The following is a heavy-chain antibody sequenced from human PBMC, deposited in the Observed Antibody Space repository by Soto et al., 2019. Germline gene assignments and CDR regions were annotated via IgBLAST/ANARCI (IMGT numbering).Heavy chain of an antibody. Sequence: SETLSLTCAVYGGSFSGYYWSWIRQPPGKGLEWIGEINHSGSTNYNPSLKSRVTISVDTSKNQFSLKLSSVTAADTAVYYCARHAYWDSSGWLWWFDPWGQGTLVTVSS. CDR2: INHSGST. J-gene: IGHJ5*02. V-gene: IGHV4-34*01. D-gene: IGHD6-19*01. CDR3: ARHAYWDSSGWLWWFDP. CDR1: GGSFSGYY.